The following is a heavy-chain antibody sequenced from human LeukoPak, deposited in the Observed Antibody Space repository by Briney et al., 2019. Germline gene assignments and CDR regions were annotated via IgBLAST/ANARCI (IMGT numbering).Heavy chain of an antibody. V-gene: IGHV3-30*03. CDR1: GPTFSSYG. CDR2: ISFDGSKK. J-gene: IGHJ6*02. CDR3: AISYGDYVNGQYYYYAMDV. Sequence: GGSLRLSCTASGPTFSSYGMHWVRQAPGKGLEWVAIISFDGSKKYYADSVKGRFTISRDNSKNTLYLQMNSLRAEDTAVYYCAISYGDYVNGQYYYYAMDVWGQGTTVTVSS. D-gene: IGHD4-17*01.